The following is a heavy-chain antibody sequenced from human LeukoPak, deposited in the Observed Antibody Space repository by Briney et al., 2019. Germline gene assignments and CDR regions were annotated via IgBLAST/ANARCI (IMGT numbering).Heavy chain of an antibody. J-gene: IGHJ5*02. CDR1: GFTFSDYY. CDR3: ARAYLYGDYDWFDP. V-gene: IGHV3-11*01. D-gene: IGHD4-17*01. Sequence: GGSLRLSCAASGFTFSDYYMSWIRQAPGKGLEWVSYISSSGSTIYYADSVKGRFTISRDNAKNSLYLQMNSLRAEDTAVYYCARAYLYGDYDWFDPWGQGTLVTVSS. CDR2: ISSSGSTI.